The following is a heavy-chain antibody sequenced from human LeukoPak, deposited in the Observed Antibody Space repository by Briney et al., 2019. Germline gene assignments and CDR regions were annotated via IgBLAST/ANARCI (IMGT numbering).Heavy chain of an antibody. CDR1: GYSFTGYC. CDR2: IYPADSDS. Sequence: GESLRISCKGSGYSFTGYCIGWVRQMPGKGLEWMGMIYPADSDSRYSPSFQGQVTISADKSINIAYLQWSSLKASDTAMYYCARHTGSTGAFDIWGQRTMVTVSS. CDR3: ARHTGSTGAFDI. D-gene: IGHD1-1*01. J-gene: IGHJ3*02. V-gene: IGHV5-51*01.